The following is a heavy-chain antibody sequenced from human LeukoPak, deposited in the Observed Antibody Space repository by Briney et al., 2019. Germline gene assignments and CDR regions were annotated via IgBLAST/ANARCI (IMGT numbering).Heavy chain of an antibody. CDR3: ARDHRDHSGYGRGFDY. CDR1: GFTFSSYE. V-gene: IGHV3-48*03. CDR2: ISSSGSTI. D-gene: IGHD5-12*01. Sequence: QPGGSLRLSCAASGFTFSSYEMNWVRQAPGKGLEWVSYISSSGSTIYYADSVKGRFTISRDNAKNSLYLQMNSLRAEDTAVYYCARDHRDHSGYGRGFDYWGQGTLVTVSS. J-gene: IGHJ4*02.